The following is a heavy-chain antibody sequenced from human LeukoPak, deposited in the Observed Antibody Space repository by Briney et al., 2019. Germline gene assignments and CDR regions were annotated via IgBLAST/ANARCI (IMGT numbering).Heavy chain of an antibody. V-gene: IGHV3-23*01. Sequence: GGSLRLSCAASGFIFSNYAMRWVRQAPGKGLEWVSAISGSGGSTYYADSVKGRFTISRDNSKNTLYLQMNSLRAEDTAVYYCAKDKMGRGAVAGYYFDYWGQGTLVTVSS. J-gene: IGHJ4*02. CDR1: GFIFSNYA. CDR3: AKDKMGRGAVAGYYFDY. CDR2: ISGSGGST. D-gene: IGHD6-19*01.